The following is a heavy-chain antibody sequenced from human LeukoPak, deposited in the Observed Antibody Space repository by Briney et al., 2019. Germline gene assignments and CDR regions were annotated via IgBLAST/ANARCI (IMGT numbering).Heavy chain of an antibody. CDR2: INHSGST. CDR3: ARGLPGGSSWYLGY. D-gene: IGHD6-13*01. Sequence: SETLSLTCAVYGGSFSGYYWSWIRQPPGKGLEWIGEINHSGSTNYNPSLKSRVTISVDTSKNQFSLKLSSVTAADTAVYYCARGLPGGSSWYLGYRGQGTLVTVSS. V-gene: IGHV4-34*01. CDR1: GGSFSGYY. J-gene: IGHJ4*02.